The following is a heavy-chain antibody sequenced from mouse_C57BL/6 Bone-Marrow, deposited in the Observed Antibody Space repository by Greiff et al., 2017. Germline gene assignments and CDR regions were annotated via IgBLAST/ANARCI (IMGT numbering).Heavy chain of an antibody. D-gene: IGHD1-1*01. V-gene: IGHV1-61*01. Sequence: QVQLQQPGAELVRPGSSVKLSCKASGYTFTSYWMDWVKQRPGQGLEWIGNIYTSDSETHYNQKFKDKGTLTVDKSSSTDYMQLSSLTSEDSAVYYCARETQTVVATKGMDYWGQGTSVTVSS. CDR2: IYTSDSET. CDR1: GYTFTSYW. J-gene: IGHJ4*01. CDR3: ARETQTVVATKGMDY.